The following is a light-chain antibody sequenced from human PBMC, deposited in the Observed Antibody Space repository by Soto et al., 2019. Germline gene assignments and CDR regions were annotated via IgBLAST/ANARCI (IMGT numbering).Light chain of an antibody. CDR1: QSISSY. CDR3: QQSYSTLWT. V-gene: IGKV1-39*01. Sequence: DIQMTKSPSSLCASVGDRVTITCRASQSISSYLNWYQQKPGKAPKLLIYAASSLQSGVPSRFSGSGSGTDFTLTISSLQPEDFAAYYCQQSYSTLWTFGQGTKVEIK. CDR2: AAS. J-gene: IGKJ1*01.